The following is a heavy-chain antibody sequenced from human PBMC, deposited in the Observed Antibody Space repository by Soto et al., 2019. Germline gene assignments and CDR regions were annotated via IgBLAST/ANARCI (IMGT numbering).Heavy chain of an antibody. V-gene: IGHV1-69*12. CDR3: AGEDCGGGSCYPGLNWFDP. D-gene: IGHD2-15*01. Sequence: QVQLVQSGAEVKKPGSSVKVSCKASGGTFSSYAISWVRQAPGQGLEWMGGIIPIFGTANYAQKFQGRVTIAADEATSTGYMELRSVRSEDTAVYCCAGEDCGGGSCYPGLNWFDPWGQGTLVTVSS. CDR1: GGTFSSYA. CDR2: IIPIFGTA. J-gene: IGHJ5*02.